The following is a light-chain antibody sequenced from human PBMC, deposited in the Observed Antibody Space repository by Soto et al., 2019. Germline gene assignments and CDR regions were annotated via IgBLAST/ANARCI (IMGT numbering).Light chain of an antibody. CDR3: SSFTSSTTYA. J-gene: IGLJ1*01. Sequence: QSALTQSASVSGSPGQSITITCTGTSSDVGNYNYVSWYQQHPGEVPKLIIFNVNNRPSGVSNRFSGSKSGNTASLTISGLQAEDEADYYCSSFTSSTTYAFGTGTKVPVL. CDR2: NVN. CDR1: SSDVGNYNY. V-gene: IGLV2-14*01.